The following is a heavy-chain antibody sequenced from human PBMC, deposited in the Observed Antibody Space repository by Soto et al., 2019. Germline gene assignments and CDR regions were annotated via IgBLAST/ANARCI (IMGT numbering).Heavy chain of an antibody. CDR3: ARENYYDSSGYYTGKNYYYGTDV. CDR2: INPNSGGT. Sequence: GASVKVSCKASGYTFTGYYMHWVRQAPGQGLEWMGWINPNSGGTNYAQKFQGWVTMTRDTSISTAYMELSRLRSDDTAVYYCARENYYDSSGYYTGKNYYYGTDVWGQGTTVTVSS. CDR1: GYTFTGYY. D-gene: IGHD3-22*01. V-gene: IGHV1-2*04. J-gene: IGHJ6*02.